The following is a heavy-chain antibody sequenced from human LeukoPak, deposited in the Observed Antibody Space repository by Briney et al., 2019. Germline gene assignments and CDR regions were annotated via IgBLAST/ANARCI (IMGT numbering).Heavy chain of an antibody. CDR3: ARDYSYSSSWDYYYYGMDV. J-gene: IGHJ6*02. D-gene: IGHD6-13*01. V-gene: IGHV3-7*01. CDR2: EK. Sequence: EKYYVDSVKGGFTISRDNAKNSLYLQMNSLRAEDTAVYYCARDYSYSSSWDYYYYGMDVWGQGTTVTVSS.